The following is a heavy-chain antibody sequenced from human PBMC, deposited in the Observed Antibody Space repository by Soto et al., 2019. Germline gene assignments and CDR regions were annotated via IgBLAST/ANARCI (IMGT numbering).Heavy chain of an antibody. CDR1: GGSISSGGYY. V-gene: IGHV4-31*02. J-gene: IGHJ4*02. D-gene: IGHD3-22*01. CDR3: ARGAVVVGFDD. Sequence: PSETLSLTCTVSGGSISSGGYYWSWIRQHPGKGLEWIGYIYYSGSTYYNPSLKSRVTISVDTSKNQFSLKLSSVTAADTAVYYCARGAVVVGFDDWGQGTLVTVSS. CDR2: IYYSGST.